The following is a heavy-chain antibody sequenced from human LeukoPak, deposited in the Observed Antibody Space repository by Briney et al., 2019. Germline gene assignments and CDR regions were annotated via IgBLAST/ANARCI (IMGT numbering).Heavy chain of an antibody. D-gene: IGHD6-13*01. CDR1: GYTFTSYD. Sequence: GASVKVSCKASGYTFTSYDINWVRQATGQGLEWMGWMNPNSGNTGYAQKFQGRVTMTRNTSISTAYMGLSSLRSEDTAVYYCARVEEQQLVGINWFDPWGQGTLVTVSS. J-gene: IGHJ5*02. CDR3: ARVEEQQLVGINWFDP. V-gene: IGHV1-8*01. CDR2: MNPNSGNT.